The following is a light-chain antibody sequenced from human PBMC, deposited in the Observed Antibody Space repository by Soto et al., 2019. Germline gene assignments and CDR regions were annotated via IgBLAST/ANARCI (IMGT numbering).Light chain of an antibody. Sequence: AVVTQEPSLAVSPGGTVTLTCGSSIGAVATRHYPYWFHQKPGQAPRTLIYDTNNRHSWTPARFSGSLLGDQAALTLSHAETEDEAEYYCLLSYSGIRVFGGGTQLTVL. CDR3: LLSYSGIRV. V-gene: IGLV7-46*01. CDR2: DTN. J-gene: IGLJ3*02. CDR1: IGAVATRHY.